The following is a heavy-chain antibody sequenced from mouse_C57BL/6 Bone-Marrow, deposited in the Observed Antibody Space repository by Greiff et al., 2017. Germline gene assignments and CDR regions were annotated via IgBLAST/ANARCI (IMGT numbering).Heavy chain of an antibody. V-gene: IGHV2-5*01. CDR2: IWRGGST. D-gene: IGHD2-2*01. J-gene: IGHJ4*01. CDR3: AKRGGLQDYAMDY. CDR1: GFSLTSYG. Sequence: QVQLKESGPGLVQPSQSLSITCTVSGFSLTSYGVHWVRQSPGKGLEWLGVIWRGGSTDYNAAFMSRLSITKDNSKSQVFFKMNSLQADDTAIYYCAKRGGLQDYAMDYWGQGTSVTVSS.